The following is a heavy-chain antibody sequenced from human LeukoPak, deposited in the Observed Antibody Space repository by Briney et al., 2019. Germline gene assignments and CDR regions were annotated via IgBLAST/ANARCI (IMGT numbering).Heavy chain of an antibody. V-gene: IGHV1-2*06. J-gene: IGHJ4*02. Sequence: GASVKVSCKASGYTFTGYYMHWVRQAPGQGLEWMGRINPNSGGTNYAQKFQGRVTMTRDTSISTAYMELSRLRSDDTAVYYCARARGYGSGSYYPDYWGQGTLDTVSS. CDR3: ARARGYGSGSYYPDY. CDR1: GYTFTGYY. D-gene: IGHD3-10*01. CDR2: INPNSGGT.